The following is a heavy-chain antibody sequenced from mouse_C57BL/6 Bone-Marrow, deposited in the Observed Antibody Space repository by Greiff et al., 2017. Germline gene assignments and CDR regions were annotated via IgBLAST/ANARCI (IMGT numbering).Heavy chain of an antibody. CDR2: ISSGGDYI. D-gene: IGHD2-1*01. Sequence: EVMLVESGEGLVKPGGSLKLSCAASGFTFSSYAMSWVRQTPEKRLEWVAYISSGGDYIYYADTVKGRFTISRDNARNTLYLQMSSLKSEDTAMYYCTSLYGNYANAMDYWGQGTSVTVSS. V-gene: IGHV5-9-1*02. CDR1: GFTFSSYA. J-gene: IGHJ4*01. CDR3: TSLYGNYANAMDY.